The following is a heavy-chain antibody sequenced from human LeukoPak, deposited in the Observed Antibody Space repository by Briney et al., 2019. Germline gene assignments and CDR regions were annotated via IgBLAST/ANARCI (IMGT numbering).Heavy chain of an antibody. J-gene: IGHJ4*02. Sequence: SETLSLTCTVSGYSISSGYYWGWIRQPPGKGLEWIGNIHHSGSTYYKPSLRSRVIISVDTSKNQFSLKLSSVTAADTAVYYCARFAARFWSGYLDYWGQGTLVTVSS. CDR2: IHHSGST. CDR1: GYSISSGYY. V-gene: IGHV4-38-2*02. D-gene: IGHD3-3*01. CDR3: ARFAARFWSGYLDY.